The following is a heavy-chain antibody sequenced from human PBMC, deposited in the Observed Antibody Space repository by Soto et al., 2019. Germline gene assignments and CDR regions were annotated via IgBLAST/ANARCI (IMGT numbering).Heavy chain of an antibody. CDR1: FSMYS. V-gene: IGHV3-21*02. D-gene: IGHD1-26*01. CDR3: TRDQGGSYDSWFDP. CDR2: ISSGSDFI. Sequence: EVQVVESGGGLVRPGGSLRLSCNFSFSMYSMDWVRQALGRGLEWVASISSGSDFIKYADSVKGRFTISRDNTKNSVSLQMSSLRVEDTAMYYCTRDQGGSYDSWFDPWGRGTLVTVSS. J-gene: IGHJ5*02.